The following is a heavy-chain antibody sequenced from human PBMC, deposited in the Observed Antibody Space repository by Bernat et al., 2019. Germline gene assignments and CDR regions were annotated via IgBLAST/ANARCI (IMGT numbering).Heavy chain of an antibody. Sequence: DVQLVESGGGLFQPGGSLKLSCAASGFSVSVNYMTWVRQAPGRGLEWVSIIYTGDSTYYADSVKGRFTISSDTSTNTLYLQMNSVRVEDTATYFCARIQPSVERHDAFDIWGRGTSVTVSS. V-gene: IGHV3-53*01. J-gene: IGHJ3*02. CDR1: GFSVSVNY. D-gene: IGHD1-1*01. CDR2: IYTGDST. CDR3: ARIQPSVERHDAFDI.